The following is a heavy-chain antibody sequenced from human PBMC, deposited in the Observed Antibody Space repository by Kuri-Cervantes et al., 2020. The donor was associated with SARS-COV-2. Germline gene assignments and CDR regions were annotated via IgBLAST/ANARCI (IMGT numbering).Heavy chain of an antibody. CDR3: ATEGGTYSGWFDP. Sequence: GESLKISCAASGLTFSGYAVHWVRQAPGKGLEWVALISFDGSNEYYADSVKGRFNISRDTSKNTLYLQMKSLRPEDTAVYYCATEGGTYSGWFDPWGQGTLVTVSS. V-gene: IGHV3-30-3*01. J-gene: IGHJ5*02. D-gene: IGHD1-26*01. CDR2: ISFDGSNE. CDR1: GLTFSGYA.